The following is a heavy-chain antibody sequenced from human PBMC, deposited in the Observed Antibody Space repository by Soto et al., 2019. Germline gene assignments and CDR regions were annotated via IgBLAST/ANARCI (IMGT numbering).Heavy chain of an antibody. Sequence: PGGSLRLSCAASGFTFSSYSMNWVRQAPGKGLEWVSSISSSSSYIYYADSVKGRFTISRDNAKNSLYLQMNSLRAEDTAVYYCARAFLPFGLTGPEPNWFDPWGQGTLVTVSS. CDR1: GFTFSSYS. CDR2: ISSSSSYI. V-gene: IGHV3-21*01. D-gene: IGHD3-9*01. CDR3: ARAFLPFGLTGPEPNWFDP. J-gene: IGHJ5*02.